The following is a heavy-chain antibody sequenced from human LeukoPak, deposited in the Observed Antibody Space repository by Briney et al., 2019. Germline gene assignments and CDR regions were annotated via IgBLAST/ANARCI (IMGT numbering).Heavy chain of an antibody. CDR3: ARDIVGATNEPDY. V-gene: IGHV3-48*02. J-gene: IGHJ4*02. CDR1: GFTFSNYW. CDR2: ISSSSSTI. Sequence: GGSLRLSCAASGFTFSNYWMTWVRKAPGKGLEWVSYISSSSSTIYYADSVKGRFTISRDNAKNSLYLQMNSLRDEDTAVYYCARDIVGATNEPDYWGQGTLVTVSS. D-gene: IGHD1-26*01.